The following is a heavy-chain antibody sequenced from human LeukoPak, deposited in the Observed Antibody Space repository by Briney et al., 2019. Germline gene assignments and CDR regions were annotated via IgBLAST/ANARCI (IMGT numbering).Heavy chain of an antibody. D-gene: IGHD3-22*01. J-gene: IGHJ4*02. V-gene: IGHV1-18*01. CDR2: ISAYNGNT. CDR3: AREIYYDSSGYPTTPFDY. Sequence: ASVKVSCKASGYTFTSYGISWVRQAPGQGLEWMGWISAYNGNTNYAQKLQGRVTMTTDTSTSTAYMELRSLRSDDTAVYYCAREIYYDSSGYPTTPFDYWGQGTLVTVSS. CDR1: GYTFTSYG.